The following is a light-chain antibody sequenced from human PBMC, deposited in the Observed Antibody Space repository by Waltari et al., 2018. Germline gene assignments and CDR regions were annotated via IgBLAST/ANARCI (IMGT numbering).Light chain of an antibody. Sequence: QSALTQPASVSASSGQSVPIFCAGPSTDLSGYTCVSWYQEHPGQAPRVIIYDVSDRPSGVSDRFSGSKSGNTASLTISGLQAEDEADYYCSSQSSNDVVLFGGGTKLTVL. CDR2: DVS. J-gene: IGLJ2*01. CDR3: SSQSSNDVVL. CDR1: STDLSGYTC. V-gene: IGLV2-14*01.